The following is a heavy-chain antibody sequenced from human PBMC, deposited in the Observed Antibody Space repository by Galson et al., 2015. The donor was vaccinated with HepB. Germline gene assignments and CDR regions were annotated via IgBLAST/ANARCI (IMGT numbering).Heavy chain of an antibody. D-gene: IGHD3-10*01. CDR1: GYTFTSYA. V-gene: IGHV1-3*01. Sequence: SCKASGYTFTSYAMHWVRQAPGQRPEWMGWINAGNGNTKYSQKFQGRVTITRDTSASTAYMELSSLRSEDTAVYYCARGSRVLLWFGELFPLDYWGQGTLVTVSS. J-gene: IGHJ4*02. CDR2: INAGNGNT. CDR3: ARGSRVLLWFGELFPLDY.